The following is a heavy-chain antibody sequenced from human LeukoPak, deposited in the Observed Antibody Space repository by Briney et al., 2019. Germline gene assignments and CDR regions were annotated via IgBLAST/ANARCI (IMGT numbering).Heavy chain of an antibody. V-gene: IGHV1-8*01. J-gene: IGHJ5*02. Sequence: ASVKVSCKASGYTFTSYDINWVRQATGQGLEWMGWMNPNSGNTGYAQKFQGRVTMTRNTSISTAYMELSSPRSEDTAVYCCARGPSYVVTFGGVINWFDPWGQGTLVTVSS. CDR2: MNPNSGNT. D-gene: IGHD3-16*01. CDR1: GYTFTSYD. CDR3: ARGPSYVVTFGGVINWFDP.